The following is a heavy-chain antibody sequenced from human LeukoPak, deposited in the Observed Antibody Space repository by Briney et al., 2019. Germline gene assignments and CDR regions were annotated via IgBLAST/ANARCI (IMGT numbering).Heavy chain of an antibody. D-gene: IGHD5-12*01. CDR3: ARDVGYSGYVY. J-gene: IGHJ4*02. V-gene: IGHV3-33*01. CDR2: IWYDGSNK. CDR1: GFTFSSYG. Sequence: PGGSLRLSCAASGFTFSSYGMHWVRQAPGKGLEWVAVIWYDGSNKYYADSVKGRFTISRDSAKNSLYLQMNSLRAEDTAVYYCARDVGYSGYVYWGQGTLVTVSS.